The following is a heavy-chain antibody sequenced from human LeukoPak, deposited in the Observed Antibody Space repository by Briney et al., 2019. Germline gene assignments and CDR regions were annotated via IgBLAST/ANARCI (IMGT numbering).Heavy chain of an antibody. CDR2: ISYDGSNK. Sequence: GGSLRLSCAASGFTFSSYAIHWVRQAPGKGLEWVAVISYDGSNKNYADSVKGRFSISRDNSKNTLYMQMNSLRAEDTAVYYCAKAVVIVPTATPFDYWGQGTLVTVSS. CDR1: GFTFSSYA. D-gene: IGHD2-2*01. J-gene: IGHJ4*02. V-gene: IGHV3-30*04. CDR3: AKAVVIVPTATPFDY.